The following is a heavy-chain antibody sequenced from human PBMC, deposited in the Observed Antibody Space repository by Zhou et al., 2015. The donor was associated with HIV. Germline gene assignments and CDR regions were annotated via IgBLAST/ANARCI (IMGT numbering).Heavy chain of an antibody. CDR3: ARLQYTLSSRGFDS. CDR1: GFSFSSHW. D-gene: IGHD5/OR15-5a*01. Sequence: EVQLMESGGGLVQPGGSLRLACEASGFSFSSHWMSWVRQAPGKGLEWVANIGPDGREKYYADSVKGRFALSRDNAKNSVYLQMNTLRVEDTAVYYCARLQYTLSSRGFDSWGQGTLVTVSS. CDR2: IGPDGREK. V-gene: IGHV3-7*01. J-gene: IGHJ4*02.